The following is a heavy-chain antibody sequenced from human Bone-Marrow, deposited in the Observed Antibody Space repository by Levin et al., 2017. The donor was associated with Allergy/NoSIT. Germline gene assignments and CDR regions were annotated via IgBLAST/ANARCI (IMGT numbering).Heavy chain of an antibody. CDR1: GFTVSSYS. CDR3: ATPAGLYCSGGSCSRTSH. D-gene: IGHD2-15*01. J-gene: IGHJ4*02. CDR2: ISSSSSTI. V-gene: IGHV3-48*04. Sequence: PGGSLRLSCAASGFTVSSYSMNWVRQAPGKGLEWVSYISSSSSTIYYADSVKGRFTISRDNAKNSLYLQMNSLRAEDTAVYYCATPAGLYCSGGSCSRTSHWGQGTLVTVSS.